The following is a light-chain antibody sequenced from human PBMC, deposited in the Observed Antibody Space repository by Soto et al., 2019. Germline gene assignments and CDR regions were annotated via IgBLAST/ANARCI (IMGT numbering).Light chain of an antibody. CDR3: QQYGSSPSLT. J-gene: IGKJ4*01. Sequence: ETVLTQSPDTLSLPPGERATLSCRASQSVSSTYLAWYQQKPGQAPRLLIYNASGRATGIPDRFSGSGSGTDFTLTISRLEPEDFAVYYCQQYGSSPSLTFGGGTKVDIK. V-gene: IGKV3-20*01. CDR1: QSVSSTY. CDR2: NAS.